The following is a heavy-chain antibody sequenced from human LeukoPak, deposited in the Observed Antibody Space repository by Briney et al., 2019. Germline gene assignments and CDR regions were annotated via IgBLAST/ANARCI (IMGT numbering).Heavy chain of an antibody. CDR2: IYYSGST. Sequence: SETLSLTCTVSGGSISSSSYYWGWIRQPPGKGLEWIGSIYYSGSTYYNPSLKSRVTISVDTSKNQFSLKLSSVTAADTAVYYCARIADNYHVERGWPRNDYWGQGTLVTVSS. J-gene: IGHJ4*02. D-gene: IGHD5-24*01. CDR3: ARIADNYHVERGWPRNDY. CDR1: GGSISSSSYY. V-gene: IGHV4-39*01.